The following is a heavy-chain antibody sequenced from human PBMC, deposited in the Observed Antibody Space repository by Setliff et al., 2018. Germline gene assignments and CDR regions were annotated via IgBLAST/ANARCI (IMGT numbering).Heavy chain of an antibody. CDR3: ARGLNSDSWTFAY. Sequence: LSLTCTVSGDSIYNQFWSWVRQPPGKGLQWIGYIYSTGSTNYNPSLKSRVTISIDTSKNQFSLNLNSATAADTAIYYCARGLNSDSWTFAYWGQGSLVTVSS. CDR2: IYSTGST. J-gene: IGHJ4*02. V-gene: IGHV4-4*08. CDR1: GDSIYNQF. D-gene: IGHD2-15*01.